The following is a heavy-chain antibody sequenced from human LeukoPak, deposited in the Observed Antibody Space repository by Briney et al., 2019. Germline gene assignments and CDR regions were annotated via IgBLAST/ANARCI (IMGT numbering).Heavy chain of an antibody. V-gene: IGHV1-24*01. Sequence: SVKVSCKVSGYTLTELSMHWVRQTPGKGLEWMGGFDPEDGETIYAQKFQGRVTMTEDTSTDTAYMELSSLRSEDTAVYYCATGRLNRGDQLNYWGQGTLVTVSS. J-gene: IGHJ4*02. CDR1: GYTLTELS. CDR2: FDPEDGET. CDR3: ATGRLNRGDQLNY. D-gene: IGHD1-1*01.